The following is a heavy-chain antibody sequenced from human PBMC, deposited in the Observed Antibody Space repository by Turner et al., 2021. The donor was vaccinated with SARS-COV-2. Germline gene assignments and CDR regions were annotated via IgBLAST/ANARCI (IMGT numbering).Heavy chain of an antibody. V-gene: IGHV1-69*01. Sequence: QVQLVQSGAEVKKPGSSVKVSCKASGGTFSSYAISWVRPAPGQGLEWMGESIPIFGTPNYAQKFQGRVTITADESTSTAYMELSSLRSEDTAVYYCASFGGDYVFDYWGQGTLVTVSS. CDR3: ASFGGDYVFDY. CDR2: SIPIFGTP. D-gene: IGHD3-10*01. CDR1: GGTFSSYA. J-gene: IGHJ4*02.